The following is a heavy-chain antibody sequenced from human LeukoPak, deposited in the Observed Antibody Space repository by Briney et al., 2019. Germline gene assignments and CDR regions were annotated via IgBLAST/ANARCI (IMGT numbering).Heavy chain of an antibody. CDR1: GYTLTEFS. D-gene: IGHD3-16*01. Sequence: ASVKVSCKVSGYTLTEFSIHWVRQAPGKGLEWMGGLDPEDGVIIYAQNFQGRVTMTTDTSTSTAYMELRSLRSDDTAVYYCARGLWDDRPKYNWFDPWGQGTLVTVSS. J-gene: IGHJ5*02. CDR3: ARGLWDDRPKYNWFDP. V-gene: IGHV1-24*01. CDR2: LDPEDGVI.